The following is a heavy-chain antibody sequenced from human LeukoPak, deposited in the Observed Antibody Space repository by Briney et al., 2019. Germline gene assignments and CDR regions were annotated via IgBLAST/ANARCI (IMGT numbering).Heavy chain of an antibody. D-gene: IGHD3-22*01. CDR3: ARGKVDYYDGSGFRHDPFDY. CDR1: GGTFSSYA. Sequence: GSSVKVSCEASGGTFSSYAISWVRQAPGQGLEWMGRIIPILGIANYAQKFQGRVTITADKSTSTAYMELSSLRSEDTAVYYCARGKVDYYDGSGFRHDPFDYWGQGTLVTVSS. V-gene: IGHV1-69*04. CDR2: IIPILGIA. J-gene: IGHJ4*02.